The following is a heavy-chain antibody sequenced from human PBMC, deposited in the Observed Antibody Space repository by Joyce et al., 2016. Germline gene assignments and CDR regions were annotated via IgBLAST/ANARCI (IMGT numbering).Heavy chain of an antibody. D-gene: IGHD6-19*01. CDR2: INYSGNA. J-gene: IGHJ5*02. CDR1: GRPFRGYF. V-gene: IGHV4-34*02. CDR3: ARSQWLAPLGS. Sequence: QVQLQQWGAGLLKPSETLSLTCAVYGRPFRGYFWSWVRQPPGKGLEWIWDINYSGNANYSPSLKSRVTISIDTSKNQFSMKMMSVSAADTATYYCARSQWLAPLGSWGQGSLVTVSS.